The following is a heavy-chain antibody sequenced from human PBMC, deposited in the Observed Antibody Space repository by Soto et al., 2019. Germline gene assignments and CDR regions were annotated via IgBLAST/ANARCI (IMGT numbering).Heavy chain of an antibody. CDR2: IRGDGGNT. Sequence: EVQLLESGGGLVQPGGSLRLSCAASGFTFNAYTMHWIRQAPGKGLEWVSVIRGDGGNTYYADSVKGRFTISRDNSQNTLYLQKNRLRVEDTALYYCAKAGADYHYYAIDFWGQGTTVIVSS. V-gene: IGHV3-23*01. D-gene: IGHD3-10*01. J-gene: IGHJ6*02. CDR1: GFTFNAYT. CDR3: AKAGADYHYYAIDF.